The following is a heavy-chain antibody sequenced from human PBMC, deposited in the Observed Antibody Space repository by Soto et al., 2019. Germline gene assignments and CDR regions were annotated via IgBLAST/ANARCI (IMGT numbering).Heavy chain of an antibody. CDR2: IYYSGST. V-gene: IGHV4-61*05. J-gene: IGHJ6*02. D-gene: IGHD3-10*01. CDR3: ARAPYGSGLEGMDV. Sequence: SETLSLTCTVSGGSISSSSYYWGWIRQPPGKGLEWIGYIYYSGSTNYNPSLKSRVTISVDTSKNQFSLKLSSVTAADTAVYYCARAPYGSGLEGMDVWGQGTTVTVSS. CDR1: GGSISSSSYY.